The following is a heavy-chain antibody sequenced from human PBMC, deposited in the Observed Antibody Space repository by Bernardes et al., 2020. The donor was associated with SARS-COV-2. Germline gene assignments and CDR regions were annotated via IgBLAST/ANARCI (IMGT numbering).Heavy chain of an antibody. CDR2: ISSSGDNT. CDR1: RFTFSKYE. D-gene: IGHD3-9*01. Sequence: GGSLCLSCAASRFTFSKYEMHWVRQAPGKGLEWVSYISSSGDNTHYADSVKGRFTISRDNAKNSLYLQMNSLRAEDTAVYYCASFPDILNGNRYNWFDPWGQGTLVTVSS. J-gene: IGHJ5*02. CDR3: ASFPDILNGNRYNWFDP. V-gene: IGHV3-48*03.